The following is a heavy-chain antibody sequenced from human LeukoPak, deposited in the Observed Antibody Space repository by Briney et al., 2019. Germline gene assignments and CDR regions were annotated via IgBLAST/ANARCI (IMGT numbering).Heavy chain of an antibody. CDR2: INHSGST. CDR3: AREAPVTTVDY. Sequence: SETLSLTCAVYGGSFSGYYWSWIRQPPGKGLEWIGEINHSGSTNYNPSLKSRVTISVDTSKNQFSLKLSSVTAADTAVYYCAREAPVTTVDYWGQGTLVTVSS. CDR1: GGSFSGYY. J-gene: IGHJ4*02. V-gene: IGHV4-34*01. D-gene: IGHD4-17*01.